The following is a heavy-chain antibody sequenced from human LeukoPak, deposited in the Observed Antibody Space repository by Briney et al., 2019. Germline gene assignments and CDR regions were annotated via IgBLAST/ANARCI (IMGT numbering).Heavy chain of an antibody. CDR2: ISAYNGNT. CDR1: GYTFTSYG. D-gene: IGHD3-9*01. J-gene: IGHJ4*02. Sequence: ASVKVSCKASGYTFTSYGISWVRQAPGQGLEWMGWISAYNGNTNYAQKLQGRVTMTRNTSISTAYMELSSLRSEDTAVYYCARGSYYYDILTVPDYWGQGTLVTVSS. V-gene: IGHV1-18*01. CDR3: ARGSYYYDILTVPDY.